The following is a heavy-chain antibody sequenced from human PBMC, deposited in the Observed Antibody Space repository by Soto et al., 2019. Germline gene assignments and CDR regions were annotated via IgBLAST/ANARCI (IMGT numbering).Heavy chain of an antibody. D-gene: IGHD3-9*01. Sequence: QVQLVQSGAEVKKPGASVKVSCKASGYTFTSYGISWVRQAPGQGLEWMGWISAYNGNTNYAQKLQGRVPMTTDTSTSTAYRELRSLRSDDTAVYYGARAPSHYDILPGPRYWYFDLWGRGTLVTVSS. J-gene: IGHJ2*01. CDR2: ISAYNGNT. CDR3: ARAPSHYDILPGPRYWYFDL. CDR1: GYTFTSYG. V-gene: IGHV1-18*01.